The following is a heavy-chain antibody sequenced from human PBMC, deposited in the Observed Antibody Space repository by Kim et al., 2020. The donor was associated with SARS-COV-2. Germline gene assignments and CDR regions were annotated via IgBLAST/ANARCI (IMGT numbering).Heavy chain of an antibody. V-gene: IGHV3-23*01. J-gene: IGHJ5*02. CDR3: AKDPLGYCSGGSCPPNWFDP. D-gene: IGHD2-15*01. Sequence: RFTISRDNSKNTLYLQMNSLRAEDTAVYYCAKDPLGYCSGGSCPPNWFDPWGQGTLVTVSS.